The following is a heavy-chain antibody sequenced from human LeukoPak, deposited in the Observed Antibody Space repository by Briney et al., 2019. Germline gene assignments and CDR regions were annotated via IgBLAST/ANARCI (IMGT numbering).Heavy chain of an antibody. Sequence: PGRSLRLSCAASGFNFSSYGMHWVRQAPGKGLEWVTSIWFDESNIHYADSVKGRVIISRDNSKSALYLQMNSLRAEDTAIYYCARDSLPMAVTGPFDHWGQGALVTVSS. D-gene: IGHD6-19*01. CDR1: GFNFSSYG. V-gene: IGHV3-33*01. CDR2: IWFDESNI. J-gene: IGHJ4*02. CDR3: ARDSLPMAVTGPFDH.